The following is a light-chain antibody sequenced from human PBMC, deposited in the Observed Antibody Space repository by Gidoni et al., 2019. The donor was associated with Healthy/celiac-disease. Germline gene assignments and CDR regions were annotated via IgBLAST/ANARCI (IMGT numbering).Light chain of an antibody. CDR2: AAS. V-gene: IGKV1-39*01. Sequence: IQITQSPSSLSASVGDRVTITCRASQSISSYLNWYQQKPGKAPKLLIDAASSLKSGVPSRCSGSGSGTDFTISISSLEPEDVATYYCQQSYSTPPTFGQGTKVEIK. J-gene: IGKJ2*01. CDR1: QSISSY. CDR3: QQSYSTPPT.